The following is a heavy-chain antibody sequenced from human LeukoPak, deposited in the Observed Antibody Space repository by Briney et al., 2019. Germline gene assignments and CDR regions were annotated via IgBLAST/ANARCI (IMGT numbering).Heavy chain of an antibody. Sequence: GGSLRLSCAASGFTFSSYEMNWVRQAPGKGLEWVSYISGSGSTIYYTDSVKGRFTISRDNAKNSLYLQMNSLSAEDTAIYYCVRDPGITGTSYWGQGTLVTVSS. CDR1: GFTFSSYE. CDR2: ISGSGSTI. CDR3: VRDPGITGTSY. J-gene: IGHJ4*02. V-gene: IGHV3-48*03. D-gene: IGHD1-20*01.